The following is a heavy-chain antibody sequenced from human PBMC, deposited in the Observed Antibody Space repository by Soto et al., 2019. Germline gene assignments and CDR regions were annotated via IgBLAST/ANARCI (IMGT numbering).Heavy chain of an antibody. D-gene: IGHD2-2*01. V-gene: IGHV3-48*02. CDR2: ISSSSSTI. CDR3: ARGAFSTSQTYFQH. CDR1: GFTLSTYS. Sequence: EEQLVESGGGLVQPGGSLRLSCAASGFTLSTYSMYWVRQAPGKGLEWVSYISSSSSTIYYADSVKGRFTISRDNAKNSLYLQMNSLRDEDTAVYYCARGAFSTSQTYFQHWGQGTLVAVSS. J-gene: IGHJ1*01.